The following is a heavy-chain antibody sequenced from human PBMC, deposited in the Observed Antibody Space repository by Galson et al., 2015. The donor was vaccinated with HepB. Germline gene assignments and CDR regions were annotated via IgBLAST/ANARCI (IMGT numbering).Heavy chain of an antibody. CDR2: ISSSSSTI. CDR3: ARVEVPAAIWDWAYYYYGMDV. V-gene: IGHV3-48*02. D-gene: IGHD2-2*02. Sequence: SLRLSCAASGFTFSSYSMNWVRQAPGKGLEWVSYISSSSSTIYYADSVKGRFTISRDNAKNSLYLQMNSLRDEDTAVYYCARVEVPAAIWDWAYYYYGMDVWGQGTTVTVSS. CDR1: GFTFSSYS. J-gene: IGHJ6*02.